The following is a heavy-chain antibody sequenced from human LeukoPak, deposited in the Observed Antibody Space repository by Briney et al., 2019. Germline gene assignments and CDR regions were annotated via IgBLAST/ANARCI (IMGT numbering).Heavy chain of an antibody. V-gene: IGHV4-61*02. Sequence: SETLSLTCTVSGGSISSGSYYWSWIRQPAGKGLEWIGRIYTSGSTNYNPSLKSRVTISVDTSKNQFSLKLSSVTAADTAVYYLARVTPLGRFGEYDRGFDYWGQGTLVTVSS. D-gene: IGHD3-10*01. CDR2: IYTSGST. J-gene: IGHJ4*02. CDR1: GGSISSGSYY. CDR3: ARVTPLGRFGEYDRGFDY.